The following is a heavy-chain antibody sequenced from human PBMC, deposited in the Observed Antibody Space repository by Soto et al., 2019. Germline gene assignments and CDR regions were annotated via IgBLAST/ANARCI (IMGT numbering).Heavy chain of an antibody. D-gene: IGHD2-2*01. CDR3: ARAILARYCISTSCYLSTGSDAFDI. CDR1: GGSISSSNW. J-gene: IGHJ3*02. V-gene: IGHV4-4*02. CDR2: IYHSGST. Sequence: QVQLQESGPGLVKPSGTLSLTCAVSGGSISSSNWWSWVRQPPGKGLEWIGEIYHSGSTNYNPSLKSRVTISGDKSKNQFSLKLSSVTAADTAVYYCARAILARYCISTSCYLSTGSDAFDIWGQGTMVTVSS.